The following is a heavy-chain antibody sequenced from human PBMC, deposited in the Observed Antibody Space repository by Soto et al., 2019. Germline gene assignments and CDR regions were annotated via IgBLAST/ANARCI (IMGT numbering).Heavy chain of an antibody. V-gene: IGHV1-46*01. J-gene: IGHJ5*02. D-gene: IGHD5-18*01. CDR1: GYTFTSYY. Sequence: ASVKVSCKASGYTFTSYYMHWVRQAPGQGLEWMGIINPSGGSTSDAQKFQGRVTMTRDTSTSTVYMELSSLRSEDTTVYYCARDGRRGYSYGYWFDPWGQGTLVTVSS. CDR2: INPSGGST. CDR3: ARDGRRGYSYGYWFDP.